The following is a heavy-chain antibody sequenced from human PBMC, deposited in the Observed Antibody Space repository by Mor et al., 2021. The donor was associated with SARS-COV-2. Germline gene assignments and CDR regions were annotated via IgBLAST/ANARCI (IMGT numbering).Heavy chain of an antibody. J-gene: IGHJ6*02. CDR2: IYYSGST. Sequence: DGLEWIGGIYYSGSTYYNPSLKSRVTISVDTSKNQFSLKLTSVTAADTAVYYCARDPIIPTYYYYGVDVWGQGTTVTVSS. D-gene: IGHD2-21*01. V-gene: IGHV4-39*07. CDR3: ARDPIIPTYYYYGVDV.